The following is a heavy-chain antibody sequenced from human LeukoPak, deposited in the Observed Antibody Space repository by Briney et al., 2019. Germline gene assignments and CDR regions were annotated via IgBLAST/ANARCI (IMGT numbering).Heavy chain of an antibody. V-gene: IGHV4-59*01. J-gene: IGHJ6*03. D-gene: IGHD3-22*01. CDR2: IYYSGST. CDR1: GGSFSGYY. CDR3: ARSHYYDSSGYYPGRYYYYYYYMDV. Sequence: SETLSLTCAVYGGSFSGYYWSWIRQPPGKGLEWIGYIYYSGSTNYNPSLKSRVTISVATSKNQFSLKLSSVTAADTAVYYCARSHYYDSSGYYPGRYYYYYYYMDVWGKGTTVTVSS.